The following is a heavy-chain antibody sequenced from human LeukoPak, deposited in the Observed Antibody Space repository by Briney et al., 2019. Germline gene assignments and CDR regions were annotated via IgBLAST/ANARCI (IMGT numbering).Heavy chain of an antibody. CDR3: ASSPIITMRVPYYYYMDV. J-gene: IGHJ6*03. D-gene: IGHD3-22*01. CDR1: SGSISTSNYY. Sequence: SETLSLTCTVSSGSISTSNYYWGWVRQPPGTALEWIGYIYYSGSTNYNPSLKSRVTISVDTSKNQFSLKLSSVTAADTAVYYCASSPIITMRVPYYYYMDVWGKGTTVTISS. CDR2: IYYSGST. V-gene: IGHV4-61*05.